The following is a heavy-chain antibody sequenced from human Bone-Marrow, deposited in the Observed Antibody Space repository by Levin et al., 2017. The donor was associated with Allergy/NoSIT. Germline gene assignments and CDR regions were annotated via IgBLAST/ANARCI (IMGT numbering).Heavy chain of an antibody. Sequence: AGGSLRLSCAASGFTFDSFEMNWVRQAPGKGLEWVSYISATGNTIYYADSVRGRFTISRDNAKNSVYLQMNSLRVDDSAIYYCARERIFGDWFDPWGQGTLVTVSS. D-gene: IGHD3-3*01. CDR3: ARERIFGDWFDP. CDR2: ISATGNTI. J-gene: IGHJ5*02. V-gene: IGHV3-48*03. CDR1: GFTFDSFE.